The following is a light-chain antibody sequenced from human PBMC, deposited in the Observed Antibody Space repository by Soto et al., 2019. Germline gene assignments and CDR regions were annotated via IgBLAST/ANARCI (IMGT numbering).Light chain of an antibody. Sequence: QSVLTQPPSVSGALGQRVTISCTGTAGYDVHWYQKLPGTAPKLLIYTNTNRPSGVPGRFSGSKSGASASLAITGLQAEDEADYFCQSYDSSLTGSIFGGGTKLTVL. V-gene: IGLV1-40*01. CDR1: AGYD. CDR2: TNT. CDR3: QSYDSSLTGSI. J-gene: IGLJ2*01.